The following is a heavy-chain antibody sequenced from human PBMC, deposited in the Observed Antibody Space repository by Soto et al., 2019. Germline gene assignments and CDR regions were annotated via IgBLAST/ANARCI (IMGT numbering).Heavy chain of an antibody. CDR1: GGSFSGYY. J-gene: IGHJ4*02. V-gene: IGHV4-34*01. D-gene: IGHD3-9*01. Sequence: SETLSLTCAVYGGSFSGYYWSWIRQPPGKGLEWIGEINHSGSTNYNPSLKSRVTISVDTSKNQFSLKLSSVTAADTAVYYCARGVIVRYGYYFDYWGQGTLVTVSS. CDR2: INHSGST. CDR3: ARGVIVRYGYYFDY.